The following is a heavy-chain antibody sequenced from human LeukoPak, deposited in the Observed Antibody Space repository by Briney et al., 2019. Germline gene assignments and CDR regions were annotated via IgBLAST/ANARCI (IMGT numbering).Heavy chain of an antibody. CDR2: ISSSGGHI. Sequence: GGSLRLSCAASGFTFTSYYMNWVRQAPGKGLEWVSSISSSGGHIYYADSVKGRFTISRGNAKNSLYLQMNSLRAEDTAVYHCARGGGGYVGFDYWGQGTLVTVSS. J-gene: IGHJ4*02. CDR3: ARGGGGYVGFDY. CDR1: GFTFTSYY. V-gene: IGHV3-21*04. D-gene: IGHD5-12*01.